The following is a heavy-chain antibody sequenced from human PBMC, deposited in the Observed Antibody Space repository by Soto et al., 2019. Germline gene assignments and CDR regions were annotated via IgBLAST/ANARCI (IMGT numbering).Heavy chain of an antibody. CDR1: GYTFSSYF. CDR3: ARVSVAAAGNPSLFES. V-gene: IGHV1-18*01. Sequence: ASVKVSCKTSGYTFSSYFFNWVRQAPGQGLEWMGWISSYNGDTNYAQKFQGRVTMTTDTSTSTAYMELRSLTSDDTAVYYCARVSVAAAGNPSLFESWGQGTLVTVSS. CDR2: ISSYNGDT. D-gene: IGHD6-13*01. J-gene: IGHJ4*02.